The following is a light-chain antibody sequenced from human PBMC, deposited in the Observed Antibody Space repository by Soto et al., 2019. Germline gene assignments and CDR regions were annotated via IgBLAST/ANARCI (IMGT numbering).Light chain of an antibody. CDR2: GAS. CDR3: QQYGSSPPET. Sequence: EIVMTQSPATLSVSPGERATLSCRASQSVSSNLAWYQQKPGQAPRLLIYGASSRATGIPDRFSGSGSGTDFTLTISRLEPEDFAVYYCQQYGSSPPETFGQGTKVEIK. J-gene: IGKJ1*01. CDR1: QSVSSN. V-gene: IGKV3-20*01.